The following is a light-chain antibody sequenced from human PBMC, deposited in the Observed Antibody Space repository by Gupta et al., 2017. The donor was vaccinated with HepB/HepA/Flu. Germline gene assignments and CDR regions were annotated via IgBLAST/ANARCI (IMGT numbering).Light chain of an antibody. CDR1: SSDVGGYNY. J-gene: IGLJ3*02. CDR2: DVS. Sequence: QSALTQPASVSGSPGQSITISWTGTSSDVGGYNYVSWYQQHPGKAPKLMIYDVSNRPSGVSNRFSGSKSGNTASLTISGRQADDEADYYCSSYTSSSTRLFGGGTKLTVL. V-gene: IGLV2-14*01. CDR3: SSYTSSSTRL.